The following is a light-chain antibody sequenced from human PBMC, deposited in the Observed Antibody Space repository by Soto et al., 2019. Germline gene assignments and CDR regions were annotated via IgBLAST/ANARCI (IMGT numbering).Light chain of an antibody. CDR3: QQYNNWPPYT. CDR1: QSVSSN. V-gene: IGKV3-15*01. CDR2: GAS. Sequence: IVMTQSPAPLSVSPGESATLSCRASQSVSSNLAWYQQKPGQAPRLLIYGASTRATGIPAGFSGSGSGTEFNLTISSLQSEDFAVYYCQQYNNWPPYTFGQGTKREIK. J-gene: IGKJ2*01.